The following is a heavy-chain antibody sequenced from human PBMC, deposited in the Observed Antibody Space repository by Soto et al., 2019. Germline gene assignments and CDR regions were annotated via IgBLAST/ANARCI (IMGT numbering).Heavy chain of an antibody. CDR3: ATLQGSGTYYDDDY. CDR2: IVPVFGTA. CDR1: GGTSNNNA. Sequence: QVPLVQSGAEVKKPGSSVKVSCKASGGTSNNNANSWVRQAPGQGLEWMGGIVPVFGTANYAQKFRGRVRITADDSTRTLNMELSSLRSDDTAVYYCATLQGSGTYYDDDYWGQGTLVTVSS. J-gene: IGHJ4*02. V-gene: IGHV1-69*01. D-gene: IGHD3-10*01.